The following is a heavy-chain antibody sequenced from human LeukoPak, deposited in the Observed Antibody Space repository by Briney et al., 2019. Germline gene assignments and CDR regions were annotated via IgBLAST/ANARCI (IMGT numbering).Heavy chain of an antibody. V-gene: IGHV4-59*08. Sequence: SETLSLTCTVSGGSISSYYWSWIRQPPGKGLEWIGYIYYSGSTNYNPSLKSRVTVSIDTSKNQFSLKLSSVTAADTAVYYCARAGIYYDSSGYDLFDYWGQGTLVTVSS. CDR3: ARAGIYYDSSGYDLFDY. CDR1: GGSISSYY. CDR2: IYYSGST. J-gene: IGHJ4*02. D-gene: IGHD3-22*01.